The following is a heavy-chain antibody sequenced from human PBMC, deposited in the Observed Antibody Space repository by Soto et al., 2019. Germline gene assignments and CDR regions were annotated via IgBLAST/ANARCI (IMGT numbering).Heavy chain of an antibody. Sequence: SETLSLTCTVSGGSISSGGYYWSWIRQPPGKGPEWIGYIYYSGNTKYSPSVEGRVTISIDTSNNQISLRVISVTAADTAVYYCARHADVATNMDPAYFKSWGEGTLVTVSS. CDR3: ARHADVATNMDPAYFKS. V-gene: IGHV4-61*08. CDR2: IYYSGNT. D-gene: IGHD1-26*01. J-gene: IGHJ4*02. CDR1: GGSISSGGYY.